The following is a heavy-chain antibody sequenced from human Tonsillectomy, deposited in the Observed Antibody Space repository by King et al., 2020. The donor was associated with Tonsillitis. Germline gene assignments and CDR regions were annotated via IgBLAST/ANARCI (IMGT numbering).Heavy chain of an antibody. J-gene: IGHJ4*02. V-gene: IGHV4-39*01. CDR3: ARSVSGSFDY. CDR2: MYYIGTI. D-gene: IGHD1-26*01. Sequence: LQLQESGPGVVKPSETLSLTCTVSGVSISSSDHYWAWIRQPPGKGLEWIGYMYYIGTIFYNPSLKSRITISGGTSENRVSLKLSSVTAADTAVYFCARSVSGSFDYWGLGALVTVSS. CDR1: GVSISSSDHY.